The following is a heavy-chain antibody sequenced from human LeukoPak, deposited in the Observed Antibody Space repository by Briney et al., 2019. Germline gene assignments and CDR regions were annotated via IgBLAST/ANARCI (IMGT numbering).Heavy chain of an antibody. Sequence: SETLSLTCAVYGGSFSGYYWSWIRQPPGKGLEWIGEINHSGRTNYNPSLKSRVTISVDKSKNQFSLKLTSVTAADTAVYVVALSLDTFDIWGQGTMVTVSS. V-gene: IGHV4-34*03. CDR3: ALSLDTFDI. CDR1: GGSFSGYY. J-gene: IGHJ3*02. CDR2: INHSGRT. D-gene: IGHD3-22*01.